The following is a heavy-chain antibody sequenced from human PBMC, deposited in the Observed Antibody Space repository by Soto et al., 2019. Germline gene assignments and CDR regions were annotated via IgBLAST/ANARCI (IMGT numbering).Heavy chain of an antibody. CDR2: ISSDGDIT. D-gene: IGHD3-9*01. CDR3: VKVSTFYDILTRYYSTNFFDP. Sequence: GGSLRLSCSASGFTFSEYSMHWVRQAPGKGLQYVSTISSDGDITYYADSVKGRFTISRDNSKNTLYLQMNSLRPEDTAVYYCVKVSTFYDILTRYYSTNFFDPWGQGTLVTVSS. V-gene: IGHV3-64D*06. CDR1: GFTFSEYS. J-gene: IGHJ5*02.